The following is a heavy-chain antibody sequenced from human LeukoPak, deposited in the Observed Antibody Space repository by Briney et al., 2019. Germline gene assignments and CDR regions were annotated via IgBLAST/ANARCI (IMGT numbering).Heavy chain of an antibody. CDR1: GFTFSSYG. CDR3: ARDEQQLDY. V-gene: IGHV3-33*01. CDR2: IWYDGSNK. J-gene: IGHJ4*02. D-gene: IGHD6-13*01. Sequence: PGRSLRLSCAASGFTFSSYGMHWVRQAPGKGLEWVAVIWYDGSNKYYADSVKGRFTISRDNSKNTLYLQMNSLGAEDTAVYYCARDEQQLDYWGQGTLVTVSS.